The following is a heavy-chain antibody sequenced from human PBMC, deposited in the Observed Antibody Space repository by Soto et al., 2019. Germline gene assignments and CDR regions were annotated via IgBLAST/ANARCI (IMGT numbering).Heavy chain of an antibody. V-gene: IGHV3-30*04. CDR3: ARSRSGAVADSVDS. D-gene: IGHD3-10*01. Sequence: QVHLVESGGGVVQPGRSLRLSCAASGFTFRRHAVHWVRQAPGKGLEWVAVISSDGSAKYYLDSVKGRFTSSRDNSKNTVFLQLNSLSYEDTAVYYCARSRSGAVADSVDSWGQGTLVTVST. CDR1: GFTFRRHA. J-gene: IGHJ4*02. CDR2: ISSDGSAK.